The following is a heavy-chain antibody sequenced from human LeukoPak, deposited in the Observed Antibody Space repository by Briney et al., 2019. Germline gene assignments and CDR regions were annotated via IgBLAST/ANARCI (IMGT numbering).Heavy chain of an antibody. CDR3: ARHSSVDPPY. V-gene: IGHV4-59*08. Sequence: SETLSLTCTVSGASMNNYYWSWIRQPPGKGLEWIGYIFYSGSTNYNPSLKSRVTISGDTSKNQFSLKLRSVTAADTAVYYCARHSSVDPPYWGQGTLVTVSS. J-gene: IGHJ4*02. CDR1: GASMNNYY. CDR2: IFYSGST. D-gene: IGHD6-19*01.